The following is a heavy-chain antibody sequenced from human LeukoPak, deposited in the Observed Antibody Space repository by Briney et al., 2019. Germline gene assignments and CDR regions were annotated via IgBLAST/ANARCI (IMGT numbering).Heavy chain of an antibody. D-gene: IGHD1-26*01. J-gene: IGHJ4*02. CDR3: AKDPQKWESYFDY. V-gene: IGHV3-23*01. CDR2: ISASGDTK. Sequence: GGSLRLSCAASAFTFSNYAMSWVRQAPGKGLEWVSVISASGDTKYYKDSVKGRFTISRDESKNTLYLQMNSLRAEDTAVYYCAKDPQKWESYFDYWGQGTLVTVSS. CDR1: AFTFSNYA.